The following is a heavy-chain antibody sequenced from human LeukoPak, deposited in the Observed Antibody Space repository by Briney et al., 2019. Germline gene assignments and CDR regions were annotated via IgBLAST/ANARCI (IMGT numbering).Heavy chain of an antibody. V-gene: IGHV3-21*01. Sequence: GGSLRLSCAASGFTFSSYSMNWVRQAPGKGLEWVSYISSSSSYIYYADSVKGRFTISRDNAKNSLYLQMNSLRAEDTAVYYCARESSYYDSSGYFSDAFDIWGQGTMVTVSS. CDR3: ARESSYYDSSGYFSDAFDI. J-gene: IGHJ3*02. CDR1: GFTFSSYS. D-gene: IGHD3-22*01. CDR2: ISSSSSYI.